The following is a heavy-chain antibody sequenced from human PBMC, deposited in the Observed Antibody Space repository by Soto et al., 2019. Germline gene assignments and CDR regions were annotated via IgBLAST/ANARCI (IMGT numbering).Heavy chain of an antibody. CDR3: ASVGAVYYFDY. D-gene: IGHD1-26*01. CDR1: GGSFSGYY. CDR2: INHSGST. V-gene: IGHV4-34*01. Sequence: SETLSLTCAVYGGSFSGYYWSWIRQPPGKGLEWIGEINHSGSTNYNPSLKSRVTISVDKSKNQFSLKLSSVTAADTAVYYCASVGAVYYFDYWGQGTLVTVSS. J-gene: IGHJ4*02.